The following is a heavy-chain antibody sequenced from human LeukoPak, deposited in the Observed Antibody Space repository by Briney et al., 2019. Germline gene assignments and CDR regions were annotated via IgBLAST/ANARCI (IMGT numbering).Heavy chain of an antibody. CDR3: ARVYYGSGSYYDNWFDP. D-gene: IGHD3-10*01. Sequence: ASVKVSRKASGYTFTGYYMHWVRQAPGQGLEWMGWINPNSGGTNYAQKFQGRVTMTRDTSISTAYMELSRLRSDDTAVYYCARVYYGSGSYYDNWFDPWGQGTLVTVSS. J-gene: IGHJ5*02. CDR2: INPNSGGT. CDR1: GYTFTGYY. V-gene: IGHV1-2*02.